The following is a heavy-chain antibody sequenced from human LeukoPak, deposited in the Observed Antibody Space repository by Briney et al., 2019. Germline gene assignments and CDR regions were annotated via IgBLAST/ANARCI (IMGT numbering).Heavy chain of an antibody. Sequence: SVRVSCKASGGTFSSYAISWVRQAPGQGLEWMGGIIPIFGTANYAQKFQGRVTITADESTSTAYMELSSLRSEDTAVYYCARGGDYYDSSGYIDYWGQGTLVTVSS. J-gene: IGHJ4*02. V-gene: IGHV1-69*01. CDR3: ARGGDYYDSSGYIDY. CDR1: GGTFSSYA. CDR2: IIPIFGTA. D-gene: IGHD3-22*01.